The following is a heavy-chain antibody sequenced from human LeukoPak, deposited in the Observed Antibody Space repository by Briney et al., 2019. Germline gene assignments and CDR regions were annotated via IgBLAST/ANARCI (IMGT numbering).Heavy chain of an antibody. Sequence: HPGGSLRLSCAASGFTFRTYSMNWVRQAPGKGLDWVSYISSSSSTVYHADSVKGRFTISRDNAKNSLYLQMNSLRAEDTAVYYCAKDSPPDYWGQGTLVTVSS. D-gene: IGHD1-14*01. V-gene: IGHV3-48*01. J-gene: IGHJ4*02. CDR2: ISSSSSTV. CDR1: GFTFRTYS. CDR3: AKDSPPDY.